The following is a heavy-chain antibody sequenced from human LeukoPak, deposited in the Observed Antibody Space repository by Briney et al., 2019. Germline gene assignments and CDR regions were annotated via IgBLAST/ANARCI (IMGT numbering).Heavy chain of an antibody. CDR1: GFTFSSYG. CDR3: ATLTPYGSGSDAFDI. CDR2: ISYDGSNK. Sequence: GRSLRLSCAASGFTFSSYGMHWVRQAPGKGLEWVAVISYDGSNKYYADSVKGRFTISRDNSKNTLYLQMNSLRAEDTAVYYCATLTPYGSGSDAFDIWGQGTMVTVSS. D-gene: IGHD3-10*01. J-gene: IGHJ3*02. V-gene: IGHV3-30*03.